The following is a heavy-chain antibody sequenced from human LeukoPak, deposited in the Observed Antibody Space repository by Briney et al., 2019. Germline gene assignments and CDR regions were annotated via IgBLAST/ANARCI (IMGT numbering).Heavy chain of an antibody. CDR3: ARDRDFPRDQLDY. V-gene: IGHV3-7*03. CDR2: IKQDGSEK. D-gene: IGHD2-21*02. J-gene: IGHJ4*02. CDR1: GFTFSSYA. Sequence: GGSLRLSCAASGFTFSSYAMSWVRQAPGKGLEWVANIKQDGSEKYYVDSVKGRFTISRDNAKNSLYLQMNSLRAEDTALYYCARDRDFPRDQLDYWGQGTLVTVSS.